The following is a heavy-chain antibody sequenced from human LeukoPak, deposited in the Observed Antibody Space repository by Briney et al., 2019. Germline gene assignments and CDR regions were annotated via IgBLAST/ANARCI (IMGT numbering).Heavy chain of an antibody. CDR2: INPNSGGT. Sequence: ASVKVSCKASGYTFTGYYMHCVRQAPGQGLEWMGWINPNSGGTNYAQKFQGRVIMTRDTSISTAYMELSRLRSDDTAVYYCARDLSALGMANYYFDFWGQGTLVTVSS. D-gene: IGHD7-27*01. V-gene: IGHV1-2*02. CDR3: ARDLSALGMANYYFDF. CDR1: GYTFTGYY. J-gene: IGHJ4*02.